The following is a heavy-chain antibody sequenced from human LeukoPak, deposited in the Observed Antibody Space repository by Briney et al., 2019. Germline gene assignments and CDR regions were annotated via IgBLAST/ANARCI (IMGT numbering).Heavy chain of an antibody. CDR1: GGSISSSSYY. V-gene: IGHV4-39*07. Sequence: PSETLSLTCTVSGGSISSSSYYWGWIRQPPGKGLEWIGEINHSGSTNYNPSLKSRVTISVDTSKNQFSLKLSSVTAADTAVYYCASHSYYYGSGSPEFDYWGQGTLVTVSS. CDR3: ASHSYYYGSGSPEFDY. CDR2: INHSGST. D-gene: IGHD3-10*01. J-gene: IGHJ4*02.